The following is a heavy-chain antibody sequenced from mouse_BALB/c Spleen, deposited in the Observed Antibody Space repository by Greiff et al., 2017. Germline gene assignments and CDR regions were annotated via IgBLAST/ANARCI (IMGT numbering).Heavy chain of an antibody. CDR3: ARENYYGSSYWYFDV. V-gene: IGHV5-17*02. CDR2: ISSGSSTI. CDR1: GFTFSSFG. Sequence: EVKLMESGGGLVQPGGSRKLSCAASGFTFSSFGMHWVRQAPEKGLEWVAYISSGSSTIYYADTVKGRFTISRDNPKNTLFLQMTSLRSEDTAMYYCARENYYGSSYWYFDVWGAGTTVTVSS. J-gene: IGHJ1*01. D-gene: IGHD1-1*01.